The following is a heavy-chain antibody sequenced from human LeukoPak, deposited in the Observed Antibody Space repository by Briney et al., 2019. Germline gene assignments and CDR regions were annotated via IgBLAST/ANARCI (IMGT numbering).Heavy chain of an antibody. D-gene: IGHD3-22*01. CDR3: ARGKPYYYDSSGSDY. CDR1: GFTFSSYW. J-gene: IGHJ4*02. V-gene: IGHV3-7*01. Sequence: GGSLRLSCAASGFTFSSYWMSWVRQAPGKGLKWVASIKQDGSEKYYVDSVKGRFTMSRDNAKNSLYLQMNSLRAEDTAVYYCARGKPYYYDSSGSDYWGQGTLVTVSS. CDR2: IKQDGSEK.